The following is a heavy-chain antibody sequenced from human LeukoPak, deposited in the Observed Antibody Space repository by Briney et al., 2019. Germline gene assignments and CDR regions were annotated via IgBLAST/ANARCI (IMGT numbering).Heavy chain of an antibody. J-gene: IGHJ5*02. V-gene: IGHV4-38-2*02. D-gene: IGHD6-13*01. CDR1: GYSISSGYY. CDR2: IYPSGST. Sequence: PSETLSLTCTVSGYSISSGYYWGWIRQPPGKGLEWIGNIYPSGSTYYNPSLKSRVTISVDTSKNQFSLKVSSVSAADTAVYYCARAYSSSWYWNWFDPWGQGTLVTVSS. CDR3: ARAYSSSWYWNWFDP.